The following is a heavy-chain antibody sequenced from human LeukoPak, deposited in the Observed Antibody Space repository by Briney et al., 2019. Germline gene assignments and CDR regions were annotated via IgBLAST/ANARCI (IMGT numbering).Heavy chain of an antibody. D-gene: IGHD6-13*01. V-gene: IGHV4-34*01. CDR3: ARGRSSSWYRGRSDAFDI. CDR2: INHSGST. Sequence: SETLSLTCAVYGGSFSGYYWSWIRQPPGKGLEWIGEINHSGSTNYNPSLKSRVTISVDTSKNQFSLKLSSVTAADTAVYYCARGRSSSWYRGRSDAFDIWGQGTMVTVSS. J-gene: IGHJ3*02. CDR1: GGSFSGYY.